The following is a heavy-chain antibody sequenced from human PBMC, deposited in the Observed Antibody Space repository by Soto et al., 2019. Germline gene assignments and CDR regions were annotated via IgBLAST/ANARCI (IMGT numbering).Heavy chain of an antibody. J-gene: IGHJ4*02. Sequence: ASVKVSCKASGGTFSSYAISWVRQAPGQGLEWMGGIIPILGTANYAQKFQGRVTITADESTGTAYMELSSLRSEDTAVYYCARDLIYDSSGYHSSILLGYWGQGTLVTVSS. CDR3: ARDLIYDSSGYHSSILLGY. V-gene: IGHV1-69*13. CDR2: IIPILGTA. CDR1: GGTFSSYA. D-gene: IGHD3-22*01.